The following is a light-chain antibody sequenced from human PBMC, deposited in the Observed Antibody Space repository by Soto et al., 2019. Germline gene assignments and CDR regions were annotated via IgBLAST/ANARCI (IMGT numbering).Light chain of an antibody. Sequence: EIVLTQSPGTLSVSPGERATLSCRTSQSVSTHYLAWYQQRPGQAPRLVIYGTSSRATGIPDRFSGSGSGTDFTLTISRLEPEDFAVYYCQQYNDSPHTFGPGTKVDIK. V-gene: IGKV3-20*01. CDR3: QQYNDSPHT. J-gene: IGKJ3*01. CDR2: GTS. CDR1: QSVSTHY.